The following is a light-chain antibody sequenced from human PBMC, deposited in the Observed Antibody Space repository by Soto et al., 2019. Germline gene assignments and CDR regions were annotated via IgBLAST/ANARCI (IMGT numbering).Light chain of an antibody. CDR1: SSNIGAGYD. CDR3: QSYDSSLSGVV. Sequence: QSVLTQPPSVSGALGQRVTISCTGSSSNIGAGYDVHWYQQLPGTAPKLLIYGNSNRPSGVPDRFSGSKSGTSASLAITGLKAEDEADYYCQSYDSSLSGVVFGGGTKLTVL. CDR2: GNS. J-gene: IGLJ2*01. V-gene: IGLV1-40*01.